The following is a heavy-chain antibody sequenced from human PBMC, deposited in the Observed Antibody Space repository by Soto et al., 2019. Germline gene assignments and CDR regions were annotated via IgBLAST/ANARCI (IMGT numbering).Heavy chain of an antibody. V-gene: IGHV3-23*01. J-gene: IGHJ6*03. CDR2: IGGSGRDS. CDR3: ASGGNSISADYTYING. Sequence: EVQLLESGGGLVQPGGSLRLSCTASGFTLSRYAMNGVRHAPGKGLEWVAGIGGSGRDSYYADPLKGHFTISRDKPNKTLYQQMSSLRAEDTAIYLCASGGNSISADYTYINGWGKGTSVTVSS. CDR1: GFTLSRYA. D-gene: IGHD3-16*01.